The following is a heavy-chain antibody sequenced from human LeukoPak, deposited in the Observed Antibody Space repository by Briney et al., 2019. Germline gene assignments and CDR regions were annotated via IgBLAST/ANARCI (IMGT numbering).Heavy chain of an antibody. D-gene: IGHD2/OR15-2a*01. CDR2: IKQDGSEK. CDR3: ARVGGRGLSHYYYYYMDV. V-gene: IGHV3-7*01. CDR1: GFTFSSYW. Sequence: QAGGSLRLSCAASGFTFSSYWMSWVRQAPGKGLEWVANIKQDGSEKYYVDSVKGRFTISRDNAKNSLYLQMNSLRAEDTAVYYCARVGGRGLSHYYYYYMDVWGKGTTVTVSS. J-gene: IGHJ6*03.